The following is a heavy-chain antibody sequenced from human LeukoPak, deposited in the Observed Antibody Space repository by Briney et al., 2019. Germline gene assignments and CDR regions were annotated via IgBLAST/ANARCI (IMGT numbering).Heavy chain of an antibody. CDR2: IYYSGST. CDR3: ARYRHHNWFDP. V-gene: IGHV4-59*08. Sequence: PSETLSLTCTVSGGSISSYYWSWIRQPPGKGLEWIGYIYYSGSTNYNPSLKSRVTISVDTSKNQFSLKLSSVTAADTAVYYCARYRHHNWFDPWGQGILVTVSS. J-gene: IGHJ5*02. CDR1: GGSISSYY.